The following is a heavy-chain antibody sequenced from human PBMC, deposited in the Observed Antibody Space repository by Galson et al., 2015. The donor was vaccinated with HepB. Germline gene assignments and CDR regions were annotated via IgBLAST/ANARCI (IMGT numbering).Heavy chain of an antibody. D-gene: IGHD3-16*02. V-gene: IGHV1-3*01. Sequence: SVKVSCKASGYTFTSYAMHWVRQAPGQRLEWMGWINAGNGNTKYSQKFQGRVTITRDTSASTAYMELSSLRSEDTAVYYCAREGKLGELSFYYYYYYMDVWGKGTTVTVSS. CDR1: GYTFTSYA. CDR3: AREGKLGELSFYYYYYYMDV. CDR2: INAGNGNT. J-gene: IGHJ6*03.